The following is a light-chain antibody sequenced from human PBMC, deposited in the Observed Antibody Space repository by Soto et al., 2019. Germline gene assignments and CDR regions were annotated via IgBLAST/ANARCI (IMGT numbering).Light chain of an antibody. CDR3: SSYTSSSTLMV. J-gene: IGLJ2*01. Sequence: QSALTQPASVSGSPGQSITISCTGTSSDGGGYNYVSWYQQHPGKAPKLMIYEVNNRPSGVSNRFSGSKSGNTASLTISGLQADDEADYYCSSYTSSSTLMVFGGGTKLTVL. V-gene: IGLV2-14*01. CDR2: EVN. CDR1: SSDGGGYNY.